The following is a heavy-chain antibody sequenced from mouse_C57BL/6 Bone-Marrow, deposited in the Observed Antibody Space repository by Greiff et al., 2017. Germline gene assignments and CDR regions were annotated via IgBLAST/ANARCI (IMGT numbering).Heavy chain of an antibody. CDR1: GYTFTSYW. CDR2: INPSSGYT. V-gene: IGHV1-7*01. D-gene: IGHD1-1*01. J-gene: IGHJ1*03. CDR3: VPYYYGSTYFDV. Sequence: VQLQQSGAELAKPGASVKLSCKASGYTFTSYWMHWVKQRPGQGLEWIGYINPSSGYTKYNQKFKDKATLTADKSSSTAYMQLSSLTSEDSAVYFCVPYYYGSTYFDVWGTGTTVTVSS.